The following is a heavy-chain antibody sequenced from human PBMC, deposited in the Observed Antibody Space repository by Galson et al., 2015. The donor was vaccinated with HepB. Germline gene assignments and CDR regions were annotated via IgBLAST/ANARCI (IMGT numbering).Heavy chain of an antibody. Sequence: SLRLSCAASGFTFSSYSMNWVRQAPGKGLEWVSSISSSSSYIYYADSVKGRFTISRDNAKNSLYLQMNSLRAEDTAVYYCARGLRLGELSLYGVAYWGQGTLVTVSS. CDR3: ARGLRLGELSLYGVAY. V-gene: IGHV3-21*01. D-gene: IGHD3-16*02. J-gene: IGHJ4*02. CDR1: GFTFSSYS. CDR2: ISSSSSYI.